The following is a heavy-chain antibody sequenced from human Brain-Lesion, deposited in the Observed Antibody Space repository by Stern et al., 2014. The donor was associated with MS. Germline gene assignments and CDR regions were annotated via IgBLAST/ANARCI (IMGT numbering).Heavy chain of an antibody. V-gene: IGHV3-7*01. J-gene: IGHJ6*02. CDR1: GFTFGNYW. CDR3: ARVYNTIYGIVTQRGSGMDV. Sequence: EAQLEESGGGLVQPGGSLTISCTAAGFTFGNYWMTWVRQAPGKGLEGVANIKEDGTEKNYVDSVKGRFTISRDNARNSLYLQMNSLRVEDTALYYCARVYNTIYGIVTQRGSGMDVWGQGTTVIVSS. CDR2: IKEDGTEK. D-gene: IGHD3-3*01.